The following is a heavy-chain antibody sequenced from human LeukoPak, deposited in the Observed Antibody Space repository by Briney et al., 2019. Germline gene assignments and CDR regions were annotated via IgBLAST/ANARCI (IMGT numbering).Heavy chain of an antibody. Sequence: SQTLSLTCAISGDSVSSNSVTWNWIRQSPSRGLEWLGRTYYRSTWYNDYAVSVRGRITVNPDTSKNQFSLHLSSVTPEDTAVYYCARRLTQYDCFDPWGQGILVTVSS. D-gene: IGHD2-2*01. J-gene: IGHJ5*02. CDR2: TYYRSTWYN. CDR3: ARRLTQYDCFDP. V-gene: IGHV6-1*01. CDR1: GDSVSSNSVT.